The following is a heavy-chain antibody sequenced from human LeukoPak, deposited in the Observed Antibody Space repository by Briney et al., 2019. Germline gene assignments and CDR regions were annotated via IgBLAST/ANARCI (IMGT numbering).Heavy chain of an antibody. V-gene: IGHV4-34*01. CDR1: GGSFSGYY. J-gene: IGHJ4*02. CDR2: INHSGST. Sequence: SETLSLTCAVYGGSFSGYYWSWIRQPPGKGLEWIGEINHSGSTNYNPSLKSRVTISVDTSKNQFSLKLSSVTAADTAVYYCAGGRLGLPREMATPFDYWGQGTLVTVSS. CDR3: AGGRLGLPREMATPFDY. D-gene: IGHD5-24*01.